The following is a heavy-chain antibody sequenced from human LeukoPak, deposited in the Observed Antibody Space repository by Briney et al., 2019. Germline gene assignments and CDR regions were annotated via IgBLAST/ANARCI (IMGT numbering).Heavy chain of an antibody. CDR3: ARYSSSGPYYFDY. J-gene: IGHJ4*02. CDR2: IYPGDSDT. V-gene: IGHV5-51*01. CDR1: GYSFTSYS. D-gene: IGHD6-13*01. Sequence: GESLNISCKGSGYSFTSYSIGWVRQMPGKGLEWMGIIYPGDSDTRYSPSFQGQVTISADKSISTAYLQWSSLKASDTAMYYCARYSSSGPYYFDYWGQGTLVTVSS.